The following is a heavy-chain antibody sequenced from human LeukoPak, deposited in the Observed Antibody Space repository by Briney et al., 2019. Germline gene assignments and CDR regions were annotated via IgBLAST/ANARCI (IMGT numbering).Heavy chain of an antibody. J-gene: IGHJ4*02. D-gene: IGHD7-27*01. CDR3: ARDSKNALGY. CDR1: GFTFSTYA. Sequence: GGSLTLSCAASGFTFSTYAMSWVRQAPGKGLEWVSAISGSGDNTYYADSVKGRFTISRDNAKNSLYLQMNSLRAEDTAVYYCARDSKNALGYWGQGTLVTVSS. CDR2: ISGSGDNT. V-gene: IGHV3-23*01.